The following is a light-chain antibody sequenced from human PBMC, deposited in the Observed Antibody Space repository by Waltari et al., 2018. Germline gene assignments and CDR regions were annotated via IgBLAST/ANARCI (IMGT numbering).Light chain of an antibody. Sequence: QGLLHTNRYISFDWDFQKPWQSPQLLFYLASNRAAGVPDRFRCSGSGTDFTLKITRVKAEDVGFYYCMQGLQTPLTFGEGTKVEI. CDR2: LAS. CDR3: MQGLQTPLT. J-gene: IGKJ4*01. CDR1: QGLLHTNRYIS. V-gene: IGKV2-28*01.